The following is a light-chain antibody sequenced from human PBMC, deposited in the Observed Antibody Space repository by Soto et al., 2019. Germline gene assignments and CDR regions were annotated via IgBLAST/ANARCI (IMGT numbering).Light chain of an antibody. CDR3: QSYDSSLSGSV. J-gene: IGLJ2*01. Sequence: QSVLTQPPSVSGAPGQRVTFSCTGSSSNIGAGYDVHWYQQLPGTAPKLLIYGNSNRPSGVPDRFSGSKSGTSASLAIIGLQAEDEADYYCQSYDSSLSGSVFGGGTKLTVL. CDR2: GNS. CDR1: SSNIGAGYD. V-gene: IGLV1-40*01.